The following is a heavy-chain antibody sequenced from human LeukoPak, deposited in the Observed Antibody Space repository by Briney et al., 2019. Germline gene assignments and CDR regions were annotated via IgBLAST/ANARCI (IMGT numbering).Heavy chain of an antibody. CDR1: GFTFSSYG. Sequence: GGSLRLSCAASGFTFSSYGMHWVRQAPGKGLEWVAVIWCDGSNKYYADSVKGRFTISRDNSKNTLYLQMNSLRAEDTAVYYCAKGNGGYYFDYWGQGTLVTVSS. V-gene: IGHV3-33*06. CDR3: AKGNGGYYFDY. D-gene: IGHD2-8*01. J-gene: IGHJ4*02. CDR2: IWCDGSNK.